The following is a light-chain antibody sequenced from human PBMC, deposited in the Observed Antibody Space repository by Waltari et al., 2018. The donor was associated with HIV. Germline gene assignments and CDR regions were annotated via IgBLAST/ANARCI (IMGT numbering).Light chain of an antibody. J-gene: IGKJ1*01. CDR2: WAS. CDR1: QSVLYSSNNKNY. V-gene: IGKV4-1*01. CDR3: QQYYSTPWT. Sequence: DIVMTQSSDSLAVPLGERATITCKSSQSVLYSSNNKNYLAWYQQKPGQPPKLLIYWASTRESGVPDRFSGSGSGTDFTLTISSLQAEDVAVYYCQQYYSTPWTFGQGTKVEIK.